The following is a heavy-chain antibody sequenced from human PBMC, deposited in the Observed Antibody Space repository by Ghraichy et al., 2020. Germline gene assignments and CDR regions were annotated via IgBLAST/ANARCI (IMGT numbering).Heavy chain of an antibody. D-gene: IGHD2-2*01. V-gene: IGHV4-39*01. Sequence: SETLSLTCTVSGGSISSTTFYWGWIRQPPGKGLEWIGSILYRETSYYNPSLKSRAPLSVDTSKNQFSLKLSSVTAAHTAVYYCARHSTEVSRGYCSKGLDYWGHGTLVPVSS. CDR2: ILYRETS. CDR1: GGSISSTTFY. CDR3: ARHSTEVSRGYCSKGLDY. J-gene: IGHJ4*01.